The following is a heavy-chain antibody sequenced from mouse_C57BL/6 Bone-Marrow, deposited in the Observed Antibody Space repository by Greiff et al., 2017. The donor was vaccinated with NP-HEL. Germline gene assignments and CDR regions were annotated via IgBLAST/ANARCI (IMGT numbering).Heavy chain of an antibody. J-gene: IGHJ1*03. Sequence: QVQLQQSGAELVKPGASVKISCKASGYAFSSYWMNWVKQRPGKGLEWIGQIYPGDGDTNYNGKFKGKATLTADKSSSTAYMQLSSLTSEDSAVYFCARGGSSYGWYFDVWGTGTTVTVSS. V-gene: IGHV1-80*01. CDR2: IYPGDGDT. D-gene: IGHD1-1*01. CDR1: GYAFSSYW. CDR3: ARGGSSYGWYFDV.